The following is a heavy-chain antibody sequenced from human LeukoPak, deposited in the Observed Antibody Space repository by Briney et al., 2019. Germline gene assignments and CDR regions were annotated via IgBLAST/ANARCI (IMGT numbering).Heavy chain of an antibody. CDR1: GYTFTSYY. V-gene: IGHV1-2*02. CDR2: INPNSGCT. Sequence: ASVKVSCKASGYTFTSYYMHWVRQAPGQGLEWMGWINPNSGCTNYAQKCQCRVTMDRDTSISPAYMELSRLSSDDTVVYYCARCFDFWSGYYDWGPGTLVTVSS. D-gene: IGHD3-3*01. J-gene: IGHJ4*02. CDR3: ARCFDFWSGYYD.